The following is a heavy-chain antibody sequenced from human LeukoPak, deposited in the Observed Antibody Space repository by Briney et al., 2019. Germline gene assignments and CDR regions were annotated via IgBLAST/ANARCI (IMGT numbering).Heavy chain of an antibody. CDR1: GFTFSSYE. V-gene: IGHV3-48*03. D-gene: IGHD4-17*01. CDR3: ARAQYGDYAPSYLDY. Sequence: GGSLRLSCAASGFTFSSYEMNWVRQAPGKGLEWVSYISSSGTTIYYADSVKGRFTISRDNAKKSLYLQMNSLRAEDTAVYYCARAQYGDYAPSYLDYWGQGTLVTVSS. J-gene: IGHJ4*02. CDR2: ISSSGTTI.